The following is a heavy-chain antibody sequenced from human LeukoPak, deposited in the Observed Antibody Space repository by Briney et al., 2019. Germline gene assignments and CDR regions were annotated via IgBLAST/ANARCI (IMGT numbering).Heavy chain of an antibody. V-gene: IGHV3-74*01. CDR1: GFTFSSYS. Sequence: GGSLRLSCAASGFTFSSYSMNWVRQAPGKGLVWVSRINSDGSSTSYADSVKGRFTISRDNSKNTLYLQMNSLRAEDTAVYYCAKSPHYDYVWGSYRPYYFDYWGQGTLVTVSS. J-gene: IGHJ4*02. D-gene: IGHD3-16*02. CDR2: INSDGSST. CDR3: AKSPHYDYVWGSYRPYYFDY.